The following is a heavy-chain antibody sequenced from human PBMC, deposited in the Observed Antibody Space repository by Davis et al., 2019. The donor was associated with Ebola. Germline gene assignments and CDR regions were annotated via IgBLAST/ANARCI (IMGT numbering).Heavy chain of an antibody. CDR1: GGSFSGYY. J-gene: IGHJ6*02. D-gene: IGHD1-14*01. CDR3: ARDRNVTTVPYYYGMDV. CDR2: IWYDGSNK. V-gene: IGHV3-33*08. Sequence: PSETLSLTCAVYGGSFSGYYWSWIRQAPGKGLEWVAVIWYDGSNKYYADSVKGRFTISRDNSKNTLYLQMNSLRAEDTAVYYCARDRNVTTVPYYYGMDVWGQGTTVTVSS.